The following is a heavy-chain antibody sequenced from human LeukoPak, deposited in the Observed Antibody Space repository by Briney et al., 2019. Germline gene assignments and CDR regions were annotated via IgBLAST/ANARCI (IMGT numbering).Heavy chain of an antibody. V-gene: IGHV1-2*02. CDR1: GYTFTGYY. CDR2: INPNSGGT. Sequence: ASVKVSCKASGYTFTGYYMHWVRQAPGQGLEWMGWINPNSGGTNYAQKFRGRVTMTRDTSISTAYMELSRLRSDDTAVYYCARGGAAANTMLIVYAFDIWGQGTMVTVSS. D-gene: IGHD6-13*01. J-gene: IGHJ3*02. CDR3: ARGGAAANTMLIVYAFDI.